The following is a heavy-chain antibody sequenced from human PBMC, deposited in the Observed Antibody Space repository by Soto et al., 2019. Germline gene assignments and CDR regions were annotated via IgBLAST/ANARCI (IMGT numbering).Heavy chain of an antibody. CDR2: IWYDGSNK. J-gene: IGHJ4*02. Sequence: QVQLVESGGGVVQPGRSLRLSCAASGFTFSSYGMHWVRQAPGKGLEWVAVIWYDGSNKYYADSVKGRFTISRDNSKNTLYLQMNSLRAEDTAVYYCARASLHDAYGYWGQGTLVTVSS. V-gene: IGHV3-33*01. D-gene: IGHD3-10*01. CDR3: ARASLHDAYGY. CDR1: GFTFSSYG.